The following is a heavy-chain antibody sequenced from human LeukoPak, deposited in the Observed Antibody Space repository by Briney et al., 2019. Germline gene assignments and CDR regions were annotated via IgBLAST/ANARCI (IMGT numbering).Heavy chain of an antibody. CDR3: AKETYSSGWYPYFDY. J-gene: IGHJ4*02. CDR2: ISGSGGST. V-gene: IGHV3-23*01. D-gene: IGHD6-19*01. CDR1: GFTFSDYY. Sequence: GGSLRLSCAASGFTFSDYYMSWIRQAPGKGLEWVSGISGSGGSTYYADSVKGRFTISRDNSKNTLFLQMNSLRAEDTAVYYCAKETYSSGWYPYFDYWGQGTLVTVPS.